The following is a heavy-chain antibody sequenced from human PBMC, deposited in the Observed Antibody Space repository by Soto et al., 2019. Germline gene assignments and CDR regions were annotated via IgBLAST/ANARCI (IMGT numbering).Heavy chain of an antibody. Sequence: QPGGSLRLSCAASGFTFSSYAMHWVRQAPGRGLEWVAVISYDGSNKYYADSVKGRFTISRDNSKNTLYLQMNSLRAEDTAVYYCARGSGWYREYFDYWGQGTLVTVSS. CDR1: GFTFSSYA. V-gene: IGHV3-30-3*01. J-gene: IGHJ4*02. CDR3: ARGSGWYREYFDY. D-gene: IGHD6-19*01. CDR2: ISYDGSNK.